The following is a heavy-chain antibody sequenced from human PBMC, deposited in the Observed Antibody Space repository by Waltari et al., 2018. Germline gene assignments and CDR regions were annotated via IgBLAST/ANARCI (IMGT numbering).Heavy chain of an antibody. CDR2: ISSSSSYI. CDR3: ARECSSTSCYNYGMDV. J-gene: IGHJ6*02. CDR1: GFTFSSYR. V-gene: IGHV3-21*01. D-gene: IGHD2-2*02. Sequence: EVQLVESGGGLVKPGWSLRLSCAASGFTFSSYRLPWVRQAPGKGLEWVSSISSSSSYIYYADSVKGRFTISRDNAKNSLYLQMNSLRAEDTAVYYCARECSSTSCYNYGMDVWGQGTTVTVSS.